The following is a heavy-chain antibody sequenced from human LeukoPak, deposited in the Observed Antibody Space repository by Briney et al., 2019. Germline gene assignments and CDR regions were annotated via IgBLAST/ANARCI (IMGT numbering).Heavy chain of an antibody. D-gene: IGHD2-15*01. CDR1: GFTFSAYA. CDR2: ISGSGTST. CDR3: AKRTPNYYGMDV. Sequence: GGSLRLSCEASGFTFSAYAMTWVRQAPGKGLEWVSTISGSGTSTYYADSVKGRFTISRDNSKNTLYLQMNSLRAEDTAVYYCAKRTPNYYGMDVWGQGTTVTVSS. V-gene: IGHV3-23*01. J-gene: IGHJ6*02.